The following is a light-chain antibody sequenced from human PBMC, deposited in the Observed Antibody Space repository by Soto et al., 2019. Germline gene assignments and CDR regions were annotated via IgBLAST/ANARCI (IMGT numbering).Light chain of an antibody. CDR2: AAF. CDR3: QQSYSTPLYT. V-gene: IGKV1-39*01. Sequence: DLQMTQSPSSLSASVGDRVTITCRANQSISNYLNWYQQKPGKAPKLLIYAAFSLQSGVPSRFSGSGSGTDFTLTISRLQPEDFATYYCQQSYSTPLYTFGQGTKLEIK. CDR1: QSISNY. J-gene: IGKJ2*01.